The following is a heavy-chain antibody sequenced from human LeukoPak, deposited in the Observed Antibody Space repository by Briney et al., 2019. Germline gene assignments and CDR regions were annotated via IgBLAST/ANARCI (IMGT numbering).Heavy chain of an antibody. CDR1: GFTFSSYA. CDR2: ISSSSTYI. J-gene: IGHJ4*02. D-gene: IGHD3-10*01. CDR3: ARDRSPGNFDY. V-gene: IGHV3-21*01. Sequence: GGSLRLSCAASGFTFSSYAMSWVRQAPGKGLEWVSSISSSSTYINYADSVKGRFTISRDNAKNSLYLRMNSLRAEDTAVYYCARDRSPGNFDYWGQGTLVTVSS.